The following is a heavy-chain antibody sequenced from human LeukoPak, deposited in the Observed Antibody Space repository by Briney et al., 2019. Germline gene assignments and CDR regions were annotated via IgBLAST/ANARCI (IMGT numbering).Heavy chain of an antibody. V-gene: IGHV3-30*02. D-gene: IGHD3-9*01. CDR3: AKETILIAYYELYYFDY. J-gene: IGHJ4*02. CDR1: GFPFSSYG. Sequence: HPGGSLRLSCAASGFPFSSYGMHWVRQAPGKGLEWVAFIRYDGSNKYYADSVKGRFTISRDNSKNTLYLQMNSLRAEDTAVYFCAKETILIAYYELYYFDYWGQGTLVTVSS. CDR2: IRYDGSNK.